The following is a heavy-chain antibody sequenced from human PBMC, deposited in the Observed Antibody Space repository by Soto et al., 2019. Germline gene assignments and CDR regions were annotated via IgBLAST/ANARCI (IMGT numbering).Heavy chain of an antibody. CDR2: INPSGGST. Sequence: ASVKVSSKASGYTFTSYDMHWVRQALGQGLEWMGIINPSGGSTSYAQKFQGRVTMTGDKSTSTAYMELSSLRSEDTAVYYCAGTAAGTLGYFQHWGQGTLVTVSS. CDR1: GYTFTSYD. J-gene: IGHJ1*01. D-gene: IGHD6-25*01. CDR3: AGTAAGTLGYFQH. V-gene: IGHV1-46*01.